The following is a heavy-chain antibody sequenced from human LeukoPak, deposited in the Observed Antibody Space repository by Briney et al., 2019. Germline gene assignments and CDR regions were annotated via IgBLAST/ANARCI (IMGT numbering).Heavy chain of an antibody. D-gene: IGHD2-15*01. J-gene: IGHJ4*02. CDR3: ARFSKGGSCFDY. Sequence: SETLSLTCTVSGGSISSSSYYWGWIRQPPGKGLEWIGEINHSGSTNYNPSLKSRVTISVDTSKNQFSLKLSSVTAADTAVYYCARFSKGGSCFDYWGQGTLVTVSS. CDR2: INHSGST. CDR1: GGSISSSSYY. V-gene: IGHV4-39*07.